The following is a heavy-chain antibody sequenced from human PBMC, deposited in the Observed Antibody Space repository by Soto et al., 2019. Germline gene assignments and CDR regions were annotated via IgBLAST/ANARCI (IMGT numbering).Heavy chain of an antibody. CDR3: AKVAVPGDYYYYYGMDV. J-gene: IGHJ6*02. CDR1: GFTFSSYA. Sequence: EVQLLESGGGLVQPGGSLRLSCAASGFTFSSYAMSWVRQAPGKGLEWVSAISGSGGSTYYADSVKGRFTISRDNSKNTLYLQMHSLRAEDTAVYYCAKVAVPGDYYYYYGMDVWGQGTTVTVSS. CDR2: ISGSGGST. V-gene: IGHV3-23*01.